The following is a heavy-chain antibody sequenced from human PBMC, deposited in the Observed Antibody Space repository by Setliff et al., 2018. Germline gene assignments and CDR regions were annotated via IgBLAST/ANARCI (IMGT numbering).Heavy chain of an antibody. CDR3: AAERYSGGSCCWFDP. CDR2: IVVGSGNT. CDR1: GFTFSSST. Sequence: VKVSCKASGFTFSSSTVQWVRQARGQCLEWIGWIVVGSGNTNYAQKFQERVTITRDMSTNTAYMELSSLRSDDTAVYYCAAERYSGGSCCWFDPWGQGTLVTSPQ. V-gene: IGHV1-58*01. D-gene: IGHD2-15*01. J-gene: IGHJ5*02.